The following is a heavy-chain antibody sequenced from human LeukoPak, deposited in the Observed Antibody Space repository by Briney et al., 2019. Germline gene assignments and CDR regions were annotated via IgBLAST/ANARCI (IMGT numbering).Heavy chain of an antibody. Sequence: GGSLRLSCAASGFTFSSYAMSWVRQAPGKGLEWVSAISGSGGSTYYADSVKGRFTISRDNSKNTLYLQMNSLRAEDTAVYYCAEGAPYCGGDCSYPEGYFDYWGQGTLVTVSP. D-gene: IGHD2-21*02. CDR2: ISGSGGST. V-gene: IGHV3-23*01. J-gene: IGHJ4*02. CDR3: AEGAPYCGGDCSYPEGYFDY. CDR1: GFTFSSYA.